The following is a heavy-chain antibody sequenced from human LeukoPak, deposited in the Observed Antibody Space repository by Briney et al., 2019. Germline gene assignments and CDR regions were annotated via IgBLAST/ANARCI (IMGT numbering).Heavy chain of an antibody. J-gene: IGHJ5*02. V-gene: IGHV4-34*01. D-gene: IGHD7-27*01. Sequence: SETLSLTCAVYGGSFSGYYWSWIRQPPGKGLEWIGEINHSGSTNYNPSLKSRVTISVDTSKNQFSLNLSSVTAADTAVYYCARDVTGTYASWGQGTLVTVSA. CDR3: ARDVTGTYAS. CDR1: GGSFSGYY. CDR2: INHSGST.